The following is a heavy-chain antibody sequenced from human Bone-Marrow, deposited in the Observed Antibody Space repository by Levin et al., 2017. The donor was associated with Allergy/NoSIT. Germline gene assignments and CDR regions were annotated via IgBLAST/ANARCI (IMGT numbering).Heavy chain of an antibody. Sequence: GGSLRLSCKASGYTFTGYYMHWVRQAPGQGLEWMGRINPNSGGTNYAQKFQGRVTMTRDTSISTAYMELSRLRSDDTAVYYCARYYSGYSGFYWGQGTLVTVSS. V-gene: IGHV1-2*06. CDR1: GYTFTGYY. CDR3: ARYYSGYSGFY. D-gene: IGHD5-12*01. CDR2: INPNSGGT. J-gene: IGHJ4*02.